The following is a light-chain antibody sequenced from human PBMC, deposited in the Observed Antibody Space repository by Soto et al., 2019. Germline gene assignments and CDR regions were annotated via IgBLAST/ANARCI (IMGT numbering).Light chain of an antibody. V-gene: IGLV2-14*01. CDR3: NSYTSSSTLDV. CDR2: EVS. J-gene: IGLJ1*01. CDR1: SSDIGTYNY. Sequence: QSALTQPASVAGSPGQSITISCTGTSSDIGTYNYVSWYQQHPGKAPKLMLYEVSNRPSGVSNRYFGSKSGNTASLTISGLQAEDVADYFCNSYTSSSTLDVFGTGTKVTVL.